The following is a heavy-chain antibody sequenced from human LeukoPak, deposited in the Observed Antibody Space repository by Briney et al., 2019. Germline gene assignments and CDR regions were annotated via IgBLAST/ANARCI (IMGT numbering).Heavy chain of an antibody. CDR2: IYYSGGT. V-gene: IGHV4-39*07. J-gene: IGHJ6*03. CDR1: GGSISSNKYY. Sequence: PSETLSLTCTVSGGSISSNKYYWGWIRQPPGKGLEWIGSIYYSGGTYYNSSLKSRVTMSVDTSKNQFSLKLSSVTAADTAVYYCARVRYSSGWYEDYYYYMDVWGKGTTVTASS. CDR3: ARVRYSSGWYEDYYYYMDV. D-gene: IGHD6-19*01.